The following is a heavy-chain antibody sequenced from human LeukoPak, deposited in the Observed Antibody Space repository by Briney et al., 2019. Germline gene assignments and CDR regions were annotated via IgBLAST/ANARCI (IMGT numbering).Heavy chain of an antibody. CDR2: IKPDGSDK. D-gene: IGHD2-15*01. J-gene: IGHJ3*02. CDR1: GFTFSYYW. V-gene: IGHV3-7*01. CDR3: AREDMWAFDM. Sequence: PGGSLRLSCASSGFTFSYYWMSWFRQAPWKGGAWVANIKPDGSDKYYVDSVKGRSTISRDNAKNTLYLEMDSLRAEDTAVYYCAREDMWAFDMWGQGTMVTVSS.